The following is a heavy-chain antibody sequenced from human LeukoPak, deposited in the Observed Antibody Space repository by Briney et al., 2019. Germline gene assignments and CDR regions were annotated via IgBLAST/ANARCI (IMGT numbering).Heavy chain of an antibody. D-gene: IGHD7-27*01. J-gene: IGHJ4*02. V-gene: IGHV4-34*01. CDR3: ARGVANWGTIGLDY. CDR2: INHSGST. Sequence: SETLSLTCAVYGGSFSGYYWSWIRQPPGKGLEWIGEINHSGSTNYNPSLKSRVTLSVDTSKNQFSLKLSSVTAADTAVYYCARGVANWGTIGLDYWGQGTLVTVSS. CDR1: GGSFSGYY.